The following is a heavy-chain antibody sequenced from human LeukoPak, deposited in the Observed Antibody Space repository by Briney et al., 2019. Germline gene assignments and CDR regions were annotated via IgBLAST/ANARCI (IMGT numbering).Heavy chain of an antibody. D-gene: IGHD2-2*01. Sequence: GASVKVSCKAPGYTFTGYYMHWVRQAPGQGLEWMGWINPNSGGTNYAQKFQGRVTMTRDTSISTAYMELSRLRSDDTAVYYCARVKGCSSTSCYAPPDYWGQGTLVTVSS. V-gene: IGHV1-2*02. CDR3: ARVKGCSSTSCYAPPDY. CDR2: INPNSGGT. CDR1: GYTFTGYY. J-gene: IGHJ4*02.